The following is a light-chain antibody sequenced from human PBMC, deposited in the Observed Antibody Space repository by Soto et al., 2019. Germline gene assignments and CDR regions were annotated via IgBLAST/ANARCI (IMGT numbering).Light chain of an antibody. CDR3: QQYDSSPLT. CDR1: QSVSSNF. V-gene: IGKV3-20*01. J-gene: IGKJ4*01. Sequence: EIVLTQSPGTLSLSPGERATLSCRASQSVSSNFLAWYQQKPGQAPRLLIYGASSRATGIPDRFSGSGSGTDFTLTISRLEPEDFAVYYRQQYDSSPLTFGGGTKVEIK. CDR2: GAS.